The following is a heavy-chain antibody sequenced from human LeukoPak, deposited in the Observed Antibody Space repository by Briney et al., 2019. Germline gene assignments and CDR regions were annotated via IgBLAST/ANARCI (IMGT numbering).Heavy chain of an antibody. CDR1: GLTFSSYG. D-gene: IGHD2-2*01. J-gene: IGHJ4*02. CDR3: AHGAMYQLDY. CDR2: IIGGGGST. Sequence: GGSLRLSCAASGLTFSSYGMHWVRQAPGKGLEWVSGIIGGGGSTYYADSVKGRFTISGDNSRNTLFLQMNSLRAEDTAVYYCAHGAMYQLDYWGQGTLVTVSS. V-gene: IGHV3-23*01.